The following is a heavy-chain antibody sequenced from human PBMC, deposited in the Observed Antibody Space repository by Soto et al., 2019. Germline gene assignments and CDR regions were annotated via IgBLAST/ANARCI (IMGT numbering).Heavy chain of an antibody. CDR2: IKQDGSEK. Sequence: GGSLRLSCAASGFTFSSYWMSWVRQAPGKGLEWVANIKQDGSEKYYVDSVKGRFTISRDNAKNSLYLQMNSLRAEDTAVYYCARGRAYYDFWSGYLGVFFDYWGQGTLVTVSS. CDR1: GFTFSSYW. CDR3: ARGRAYYDFWSGYLGVFFDY. D-gene: IGHD3-3*01. J-gene: IGHJ4*02. V-gene: IGHV3-7*01.